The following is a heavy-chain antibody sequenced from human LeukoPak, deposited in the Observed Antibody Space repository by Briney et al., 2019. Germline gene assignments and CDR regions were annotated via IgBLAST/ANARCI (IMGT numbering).Heavy chain of an antibody. CDR3: AKGGWLQPNDY. CDR2: ISGSGTST. V-gene: IGHV3-23*01. Sequence: GGSLRLSCAASGFSFSNSGMSWVRQAAGKGLEWVSDISGSGTSTYYADSVKGRFTISRDNSNNTLHLHMTSLRVEDTALYYCAKGGWLQPNDYWGPGTLVTVSS. J-gene: IGHJ4*02. D-gene: IGHD5-24*01. CDR1: GFSFSNSG.